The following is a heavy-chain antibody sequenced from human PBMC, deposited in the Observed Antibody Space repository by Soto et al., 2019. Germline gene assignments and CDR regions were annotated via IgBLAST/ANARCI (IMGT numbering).Heavy chain of an antibody. J-gene: IGHJ4*02. Sequence: QIQLVQSGAEVKKPGASVKVSCKASGYPFTGYSVGWVRQAPGQGPEWMGWISAYSGDTYYAQRFQDRLIMTTDASTSTAYMDLRSLRSDDAAVYYCARPSGSYGDYAWSLKYWGQGTLVTVSS. CDR1: GYPFTGYS. CDR2: ISAYSGDT. D-gene: IGHD4-17*01. CDR3: ARPSGSYGDYAWSLKY. V-gene: IGHV1-18*01.